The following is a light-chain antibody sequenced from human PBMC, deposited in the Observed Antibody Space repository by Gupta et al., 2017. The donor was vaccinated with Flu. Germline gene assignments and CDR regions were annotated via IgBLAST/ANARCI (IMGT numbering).Light chain of an antibody. J-gene: IGLJ3*02. V-gene: IGLV1-44*01. CDR2: SNN. CDR3: AACDDSRNGWV. Sequence: SVLTQPPPASGTPGQRVTISCSGSSSNIGSNTVHWYQQLPGTAPKLLIYSNNQRPSGVPDRFSGSKSGTSASLAISGLQAEDEADYYCAACDDSRNGWVFGGGTKLTVL. CDR1: SSNIGSNT.